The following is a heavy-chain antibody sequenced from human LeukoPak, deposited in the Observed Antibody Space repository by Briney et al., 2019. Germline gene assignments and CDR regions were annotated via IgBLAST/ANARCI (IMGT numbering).Heavy chain of an antibody. CDR1: GGSISSYY. V-gene: IGHV4-59*01. J-gene: IGHJ5*02. CDR3: ARDRPPAYCSSTSCYQAHWFDP. Sequence: PSGTLSLTCTVSGGSISSYYWSWIRQPPGKGLEWIGYIYYSGSTNYNPSLKSRVTISVDTSKNQFSLKLSSVTAADTAVYYCARDRPPAYCSSTSCYQAHWFDPWGQGTLVTVSS. D-gene: IGHD2-2*01. CDR2: IYYSGST.